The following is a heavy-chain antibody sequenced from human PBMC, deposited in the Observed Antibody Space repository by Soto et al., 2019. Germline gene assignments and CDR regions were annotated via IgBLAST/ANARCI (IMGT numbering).Heavy chain of an antibody. D-gene: IGHD1-26*01. CDR2: ISSSGSTI. V-gene: IGHV3-48*03. J-gene: IGHJ5*02. CDR1: GFTFSSYE. CDR3: ARENSGSYYVNWFDP. Sequence: SLRLSCAASGFTFSSYEMNWVRQAPGKGLEWVSYISSSGSTIYYADSVKGRFTISRDNAKNSLYLQMNSLRAEDTAVYYCARENSGSYYVNWFDPWGQGTLVTVSS.